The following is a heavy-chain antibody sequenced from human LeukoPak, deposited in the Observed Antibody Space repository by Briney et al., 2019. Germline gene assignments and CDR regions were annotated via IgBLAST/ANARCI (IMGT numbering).Heavy chain of an antibody. V-gene: IGHV3-21*01. CDR1: AFTFSSYW. D-gene: IGHD3-9*01. Sequence: GGSLRLSCAASAFTFSSYWMNWVRQAPGKGLEWVSSISSSSSYLYYADSVKGRFTISRDNAKNSLSLQMNSLRAEDTAVYYCARDGNYYDILTGYFSSVDYWGQGTLVTVSS. J-gene: IGHJ4*02. CDR3: ARDGNYYDILTGYFSSVDY. CDR2: ISSSSSYL.